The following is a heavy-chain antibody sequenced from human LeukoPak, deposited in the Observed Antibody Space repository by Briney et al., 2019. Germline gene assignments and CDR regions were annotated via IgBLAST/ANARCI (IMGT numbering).Heavy chain of an antibody. Sequence: GASVKVSCKASGYTFTSYYMHCVRQAPGQGLEWMGIINPSGGSASYAQKFQGRVTMTRDTSTNTVYMELSSLTSEDTAVYFCARSTIVTWPPGYYLEYWGQGTLVTVSS. CDR3: ARSTIVTWPPGYYLEY. D-gene: IGHD4-23*01. J-gene: IGHJ4*02. CDR1: GYTFTSYY. V-gene: IGHV1-46*01. CDR2: INPSGGSA.